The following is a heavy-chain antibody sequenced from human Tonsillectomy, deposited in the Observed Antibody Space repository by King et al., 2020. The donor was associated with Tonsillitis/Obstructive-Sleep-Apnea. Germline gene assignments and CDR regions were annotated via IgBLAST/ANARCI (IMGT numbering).Heavy chain of an antibody. CDR3: ASRVNTNAAYDI. D-gene: IGHD1/OR15-1a*01. J-gene: IGHJ3*02. V-gene: IGHV7-4-1*02. CDR2: INTKTGDP. CDR1: GYTFTSYG. Sequence: QLVQSGSELKKPGASVKVSCKASGYTFTSYGINWVRQGPGQGLEWMGWINTKTGDPTYAQGFKGRFVFSLDTSVNTAYLQIISLKAEDTAVYYCASRVNTNAAYDIWGQGTMVAVPS.